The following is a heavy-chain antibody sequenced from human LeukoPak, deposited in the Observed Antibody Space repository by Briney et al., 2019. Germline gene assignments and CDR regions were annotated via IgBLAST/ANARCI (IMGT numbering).Heavy chain of an antibody. CDR2: ISSSSSTI. Sequence: GGSLRLSCAASGFTFSSYSMNWVRQAPGKGLEWVSYISSSSSTIYYADSVKGRFTISRDNAKNSLYLQMNSLRAEDTAVYYCARDRQGSGWLLSFGTFDYWGQGTLVTVSS. V-gene: IGHV3-48*01. J-gene: IGHJ4*02. CDR3: ARDRQGSGWLLSFGTFDY. CDR1: GFTFSSYS. D-gene: IGHD6-19*01.